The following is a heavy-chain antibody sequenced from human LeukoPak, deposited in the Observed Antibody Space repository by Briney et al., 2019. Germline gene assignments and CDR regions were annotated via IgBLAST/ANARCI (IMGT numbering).Heavy chain of an antibody. D-gene: IGHD5-24*01. CDR1: GGSISSYY. CDR2: IYYSGST. J-gene: IGHJ4*02. V-gene: IGHV4-59*01. CDR3: ARDRW. Sequence: SETLSLTCTVSGGSISSYYWSWIRQPPGKGLEWSGYIYYSGSTNYNPSLKSRVTISVDTSKNQFTLKLSSVTAADTAVYYCARDRWWGQGTLVTVSS.